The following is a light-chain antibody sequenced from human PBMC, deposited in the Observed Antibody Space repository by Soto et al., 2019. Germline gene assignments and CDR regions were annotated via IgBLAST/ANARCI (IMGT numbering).Light chain of an antibody. J-gene: IGKJ4*01. CDR3: QQYGRSPLT. CDR2: GAS. CDR1: QSVGSNY. Sequence: EIVLTQFPGTLSLSPGERATLSCRASQSVGSNYLAWYQQRPGQPPNLLIFGASHRAPDIPDRFSGSGSGTDFTLTISSLEPEDVAVYYCQQYGRSPLTVGGVTKGDIK. V-gene: IGKV3-20*01.